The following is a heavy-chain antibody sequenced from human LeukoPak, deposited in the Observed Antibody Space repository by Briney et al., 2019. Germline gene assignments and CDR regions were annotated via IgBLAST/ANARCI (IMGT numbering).Heavy chain of an antibody. J-gene: IGHJ4*02. V-gene: IGHV1-2*02. Sequence: ASVKVSCKASGYTFTSYAMHRVRQAPGQGLEWMGWITPSGGTNYPQKFQGRVAITRDTSITTAYMDLSRLTSDDTAVYYRARDRYGDGFAHFDYWGQGALVTVSS. CDR3: ARDRYGDGFAHFDY. D-gene: IGHD5-24*01. CDR2: ITPSGGT. CDR1: GYTFTSYA.